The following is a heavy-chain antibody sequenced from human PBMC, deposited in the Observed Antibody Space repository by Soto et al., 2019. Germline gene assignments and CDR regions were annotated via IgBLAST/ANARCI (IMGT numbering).Heavy chain of an antibody. J-gene: IGHJ2*01. Sequence: QVQLQESGPGLVKPSETLSLTCTVSVGSINSYYWSWIRQPPGEGMEWIGYMFYSGSTIYNPSLTSRVTISVHTSKNQFSLRLSSVTAADTAVYYCARGRAYGDYWYFDLWGRGTLVTVSS. CDR2: MFYSGST. CDR3: ARGRAYGDYWYFDL. D-gene: IGHD4-17*01. V-gene: IGHV4-59*01. CDR1: VGSINSYY.